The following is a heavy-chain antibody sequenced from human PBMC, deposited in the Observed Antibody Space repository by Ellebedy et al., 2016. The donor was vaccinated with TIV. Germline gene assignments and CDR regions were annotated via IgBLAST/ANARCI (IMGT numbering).Heavy chain of an antibody. D-gene: IGHD6-19*01. V-gene: IGHV3-74*01. Sequence: GESLKISCAASGFTFTQYWLHWVRQAPGKGPVWVSRINSDGSSTTYAESVKGRFTISRDNAKNTLYLQMNSLRAEDTAVYYCARAGSSGWEAYFDLWGRGTLVTVSS. CDR2: INSDGSST. CDR3: ARAGSSGWEAYFDL. CDR1: GFTFTQYW. J-gene: IGHJ2*01.